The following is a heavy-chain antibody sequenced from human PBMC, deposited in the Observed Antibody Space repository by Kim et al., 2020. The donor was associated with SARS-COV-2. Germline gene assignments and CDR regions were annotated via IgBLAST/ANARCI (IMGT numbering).Heavy chain of an antibody. J-gene: IGHJ5*02. CDR3: ARGGSCSATSCPLPDS. V-gene: IGHV3-21*01. D-gene: IGHD2-2*01. Sequence: GGSLRLSCTASGFTFSNYNMHWVRQAPGKGLEWVSFISTTSRYIYYADSLKGRFTISRDNTKNSLFLQMNSLRAEDTAVYYCARGGSCSATSCPLPDSWGQVTLVTVFS. CDR1: GFTFSNYN. CDR2: ISTTSRYI.